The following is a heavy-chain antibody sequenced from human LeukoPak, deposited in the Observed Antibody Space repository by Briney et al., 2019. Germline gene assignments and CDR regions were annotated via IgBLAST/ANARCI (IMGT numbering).Heavy chain of an antibody. D-gene: IGHD3-22*01. CDR2: VSGSGGRT. CDR1: GFTSSSYA. V-gene: IGHV3-23*01. CDR3: ARGSSGSTYYYMDV. J-gene: IGHJ6*03. Sequence: GGSLRLSCAASGFTSSSYAMTWVRQAPGRGLEWISGVSGSGGRTYYAESVKGRFTISRDDLKNTLYLQMNSLRVEETAVYYCARGSSGSTYYYMDVWGKGTTVTVSS.